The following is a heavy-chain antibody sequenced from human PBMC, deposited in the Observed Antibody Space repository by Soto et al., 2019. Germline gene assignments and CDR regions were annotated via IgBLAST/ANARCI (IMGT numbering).Heavy chain of an antibody. D-gene: IGHD3-3*01. CDR3: AKDSLQIFGVVIHDY. Sequence: GSLLLACTASGFTFSSYAMSWVRQAPGKGLEWVSAISGSGGSTYYADSVKGRFTISRDNSKNTLYLHMNSLRAEDTAVYYCAKDSLQIFGVVIHDYWGQGTQVTVSS. V-gene: IGHV3-23*01. CDR1: GFTFSSYA. J-gene: IGHJ4*02. CDR2: ISGSGGST.